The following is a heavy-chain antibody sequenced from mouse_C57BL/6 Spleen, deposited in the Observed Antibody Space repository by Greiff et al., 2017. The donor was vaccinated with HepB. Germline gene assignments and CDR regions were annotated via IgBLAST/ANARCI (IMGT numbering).Heavy chain of an antibody. CDR3: ARQTTVVAGDY. J-gene: IGHJ2*01. CDR1: GFTFSSYT. D-gene: IGHD1-1*01. CDR2: ISGGGGNT. V-gene: IGHV5-9*01. Sequence: EVHLVESGGGLVKPGGSLKLSCAASGFTFSSYTMSWVRQTPEKRLEWVATISGGGGNTYYPDSVKGRFTISRDNAKNTLYLQMSSLRSEDTALYYCARQTTVVAGDYWGQGTTLTVSS.